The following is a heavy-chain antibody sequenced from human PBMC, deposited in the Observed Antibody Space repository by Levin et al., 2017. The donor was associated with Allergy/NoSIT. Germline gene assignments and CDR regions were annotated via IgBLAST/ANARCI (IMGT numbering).Heavy chain of an antibody. CDR2: IYTSGRN. J-gene: IGHJ4*02. D-gene: IGHD6-6*01. CDR3: AREGGGARPSDY. Sequence: ASETLSLTCTVSGGSISDYYWSWIRQPAGKGLEWIGRIYTSGRNNYNPSLKSRVTMSVDTSKNQFSLNLSSVTAADTAVYYCAREGGGARPSDYWGQGTLVTVSS. V-gene: IGHV4-4*07. CDR1: GGSISDYY.